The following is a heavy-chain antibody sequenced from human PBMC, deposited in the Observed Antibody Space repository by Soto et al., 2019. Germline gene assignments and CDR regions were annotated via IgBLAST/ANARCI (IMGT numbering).Heavy chain of an antibody. Sequence: QVQLQQWGAGLLKPSETLSLTCAVYGGSFSGYYWSWIRQPPGKGLEWIGEINHSGSTNYNPSLKSRVTIPVDTSKNQISLKLSSVTAADTAVYYCARGAKGHITYNYYYMDVWGKGTTVTVSS. CDR3: ARGAKGHITYNYYYMDV. D-gene: IGHD3-3*01. CDR1: GGSFSGYY. J-gene: IGHJ6*03. V-gene: IGHV4-34*01. CDR2: INHSGST.